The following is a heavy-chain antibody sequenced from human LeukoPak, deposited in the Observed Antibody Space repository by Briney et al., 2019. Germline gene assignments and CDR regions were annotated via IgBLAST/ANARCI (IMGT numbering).Heavy chain of an antibody. CDR2: ISSSSSYI. CDR1: GFTFSSYS. Sequence: GGSLRLAWAASGFTFSSYSMNWVRQAPGKGLEWVSSISSSSSYIYYADSVKGRFTISRDNANNSLYLQMNSLRAEDTAVYYCARPQLGYCSSTSCYSPDYWGQGTLVTVSS. J-gene: IGHJ4*02. CDR3: ARPQLGYCSSTSCYSPDY. V-gene: IGHV3-21*01. D-gene: IGHD2-2*01.